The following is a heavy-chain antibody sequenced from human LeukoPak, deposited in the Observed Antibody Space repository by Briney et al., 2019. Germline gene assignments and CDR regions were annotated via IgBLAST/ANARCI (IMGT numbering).Heavy chain of an antibody. V-gene: IGHV4-31*03. Sequence: SQTLSLTCTVSGGSISSGGYYWSWIRQHPGKGLAWIGYIYYSGSTYYNPSLKSRVTISVDTSQNQFSLKLSSVTAADTAVYYCARDLLSKGLDYWGQGTLVTVSS. CDR3: ARDLLSKGLDY. D-gene: IGHD2-21*01. CDR2: IYYSGST. J-gene: IGHJ4*02. CDR1: GGSISSGGYY.